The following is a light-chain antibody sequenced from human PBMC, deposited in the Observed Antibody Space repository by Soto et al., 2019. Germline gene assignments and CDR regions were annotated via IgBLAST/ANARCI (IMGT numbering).Light chain of an antibody. J-gene: IGKJ1*01. CDR1: QSVSSNY. CDR3: QQYGSSPRT. CDR2: GAS. Sequence: VLTQSAGTLSLSPGERATLSCRASQSVSSNYLAWYQQKPGQAPRLLIYGASSRATGIPDRFSGSGSGKDFTLTISRLEPEDFAVYYCQQYGSSPRTFGQGTKVDIK. V-gene: IGKV3-20*01.